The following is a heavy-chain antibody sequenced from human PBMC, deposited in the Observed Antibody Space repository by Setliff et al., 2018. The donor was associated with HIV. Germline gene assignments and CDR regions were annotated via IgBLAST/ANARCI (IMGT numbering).Heavy chain of an antibody. CDR3: ATSGGGEGGRGY. Sequence: SETLSLTCTVSGGSISNSHWSWIRQPPGKGLEWIGCVYDSGTTQYNPSLESRVTISLHTSKNHFSLKLNSVTAADTAVYYCATSGGGEGGRGYWGQGTLVTVSS. J-gene: IGHJ4*02. CDR1: GGSISNSH. V-gene: IGHV4-59*01. CDR2: VYDSGTT. D-gene: IGHD1-26*01.